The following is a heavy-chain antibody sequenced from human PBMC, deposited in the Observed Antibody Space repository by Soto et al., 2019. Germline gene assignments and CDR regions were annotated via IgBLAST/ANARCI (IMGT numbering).Heavy chain of an antibody. Sequence: SETLSLTCPFSGCYISSYYWSWIRQSPGKGLEWIGYIHYSGSTKSNPSLKSRVTISVDTSRNQVSLKLSSVTAADSAVYFCARARYQLLHPYYYGMDVWGQGTTVTVSS. CDR2: IHYSGST. CDR1: GCYISSYY. CDR3: ARARYQLLHPYYYGMDV. J-gene: IGHJ6*02. D-gene: IGHD2-2*01. V-gene: IGHV4-59*01.